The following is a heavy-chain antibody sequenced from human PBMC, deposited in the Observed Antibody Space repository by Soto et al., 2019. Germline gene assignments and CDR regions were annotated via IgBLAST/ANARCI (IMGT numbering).Heavy chain of an antibody. CDR1: GYTITEHW. Sequence: GASVKVSCKASGYTITEHWLHWVRQGPGQGLEWMGGINAKSGGTDYAQKFQDRVTMSRDTSINTAYMPLSRLTSDDTALYYCARVVPGAEAGFDPWGQGSLVTVSS. J-gene: IGHJ5*02. CDR3: ARVVPGAEAGFDP. D-gene: IGHD2-2*01. CDR2: INAKSGGT. V-gene: IGHV1-2*02.